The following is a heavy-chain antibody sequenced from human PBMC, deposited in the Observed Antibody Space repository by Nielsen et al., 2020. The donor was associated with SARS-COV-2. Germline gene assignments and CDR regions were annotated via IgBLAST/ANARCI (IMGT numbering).Heavy chain of an antibody. J-gene: IGHJ6*02. CDR3: ARGLSAAGAPGNYYFAMDV. V-gene: IGHV4-59*01. Sequence: SETLSLTCSVSGGSITGYYWSWIRQPPGKGLEWVGYIYYIGSTNYNPTLKSRVTISIDTSKNQFSLKLSSVTAADTAVYYCARGLSAAGAPGNYYFAMDVWGQGTTVTVSS. CDR2: IYYIGST. D-gene: IGHD6-13*01. CDR1: GGSITGYY.